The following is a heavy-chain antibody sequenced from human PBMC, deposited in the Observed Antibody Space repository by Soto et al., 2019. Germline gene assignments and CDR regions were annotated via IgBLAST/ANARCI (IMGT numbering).Heavy chain of an antibody. CDR1: GYSLTLYW. CDR3: ARLQAAAGDNDLTFDY. D-gene: IGHD6-13*01. Sequence: GEALKISGKGSGYSLTLYWISRVRQKPGKGLEWMGRIDPSDSYTNYSPSFQGHVTISADKSISTAYLQWSSLKASDTAMYYCARLQAAAGDNDLTFDYWGQGTLVTVSS. CDR2: IDPSDSYT. J-gene: IGHJ4*02. V-gene: IGHV5-10-1*01.